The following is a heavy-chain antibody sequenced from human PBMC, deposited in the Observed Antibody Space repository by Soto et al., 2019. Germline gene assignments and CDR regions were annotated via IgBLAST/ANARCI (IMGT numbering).Heavy chain of an antibody. CDR3: VGGYYYYYYMDV. CDR2: ISGSGGST. V-gene: IGHV3-23*01. J-gene: IGHJ6*03. CDR1: GFTFSSYA. D-gene: IGHD3-3*01. Sequence: EVQLLESGGGLVQPGGSLRLSCAASGFTFSSYAMSWVRQAPGKGLEWVSAISGSGGSTYYADSVKGRFTISGDNSKNTLYLQMNSLRAEDTAVYYCVGGYYYYYYMDVWGKGTTVTVSS.